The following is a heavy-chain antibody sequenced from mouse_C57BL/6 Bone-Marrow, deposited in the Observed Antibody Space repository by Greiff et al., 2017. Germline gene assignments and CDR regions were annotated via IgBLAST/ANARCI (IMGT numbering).Heavy chain of an antibody. D-gene: IGHD2-1*01. Sequence: VQLQQSGAELVKPGASVKISCKASGYAFSSYWMNWVKQRPGKGLEWIGQICPGDGDTNYNGKFKGKATLTADKSSSTAYMQLSSLTSEDSAVYFCARYYGNYVAWFAYWGQGTLVTVSA. CDR3: ARYYGNYVAWFAY. CDR1: GYAFSSYW. CDR2: ICPGDGDT. J-gene: IGHJ3*01. V-gene: IGHV1-80*01.